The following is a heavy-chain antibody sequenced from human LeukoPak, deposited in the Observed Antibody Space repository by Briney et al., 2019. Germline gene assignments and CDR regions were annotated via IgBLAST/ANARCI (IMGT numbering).Heavy chain of an antibody. CDR1: GFTFSSYA. CDR2: ISGSGGST. Sequence: PGGSLRLSCAASGFTFSSYAMSWVRQAPGKGLEWVSAISGSGGSTYYADSVKGRFTISRDNSKNTLYLQMNSLRAEDTAVYYCAKDRVGYSGANYFDYWGQGTLVTVSS. D-gene: IGHD4/OR15-4a*01. CDR3: AKDRVGYSGANYFDY. J-gene: IGHJ4*02. V-gene: IGHV3-23*01.